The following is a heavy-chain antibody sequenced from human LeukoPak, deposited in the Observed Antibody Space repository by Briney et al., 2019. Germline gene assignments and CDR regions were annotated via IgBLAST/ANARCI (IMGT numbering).Heavy chain of an antibody. CDR3: AREEEGGTFDY. CDR2: IRHSGGT. D-gene: IGHD3-16*01. Sequence: ASVKVSCKASGYTFTNYYMHWVRQAPGQGLEWMGIIRHSGGTIYAQKFQGRVAMTGDTSTSTVYKELSSLRSEDTALYYCAREEEGGTFDYWGQGTLVTVSS. J-gene: IGHJ4*01. V-gene: IGHV1-46*01. CDR1: GYTFTNYY.